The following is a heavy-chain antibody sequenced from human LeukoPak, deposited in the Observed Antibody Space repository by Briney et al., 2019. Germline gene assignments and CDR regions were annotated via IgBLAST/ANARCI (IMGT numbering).Heavy chain of an antibody. CDR3: ARDSASTGYYYYSFYYMDV. Sequence: ASVKVSCKASGYTFTGYYIHWVRQAPGKGLEWMGWINPNSGDPNYAQKFQGRVTMTRDTSISTAYMELSRLRSDDTAVYYCARDSASTGYYYYSFYYMDVWGKGTTVTVSS. J-gene: IGHJ6*03. D-gene: IGHD3-22*01. V-gene: IGHV1-2*02. CDR2: INPNSGDP. CDR1: GYTFTGYY.